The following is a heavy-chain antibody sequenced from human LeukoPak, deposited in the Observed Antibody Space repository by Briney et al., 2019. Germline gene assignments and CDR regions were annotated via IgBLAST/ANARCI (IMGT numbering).Heavy chain of an antibody. CDR3: ARFLGTGPEDVDWFDP. CDR1: GGSLSSYY. Sequence: PSETLSLTCTVSGGSLSSYYWSWIRQPPGKGLEWIGYIYCSGSTNYNPSLTSRVTISVDTSNNQFSLKLSSVTAADTAVYYCARFLGTGPEDVDWFDPWGQGTLVTVSS. V-gene: IGHV4-59*01. CDR2: IYCSGST. D-gene: IGHD7-27*01. J-gene: IGHJ5*02.